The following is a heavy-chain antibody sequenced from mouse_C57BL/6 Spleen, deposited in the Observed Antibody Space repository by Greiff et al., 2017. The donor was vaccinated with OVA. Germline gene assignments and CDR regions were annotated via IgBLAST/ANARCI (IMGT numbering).Heavy chain of an antibody. CDR1: GYTFTSYW. CDR2: IHPSDSDT. D-gene: IGHD3-2*02. Sequence: VQLQQPGAELVKPGASVKVSCKASGYTFTSYWMHWVKQRPGQGLEWIGRIHPSDSDTNYNQKFKGKATLTVDKSSSTAYMQLSSLTSEDSAVYYCAAQTAQRYFDYWGQGTTLTVSS. V-gene: IGHV1-74*01. CDR3: AAQTAQRYFDY. J-gene: IGHJ2*01.